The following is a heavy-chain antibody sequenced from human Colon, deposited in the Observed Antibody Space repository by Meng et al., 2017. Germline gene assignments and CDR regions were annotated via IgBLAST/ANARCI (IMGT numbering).Heavy chain of an antibody. J-gene: IGHJ5*02. CDR2: INPNNGGT. V-gene: IGHV1-2*02. D-gene: IGHD6-13*01. CDR1: GYTFTDYY. CDR3: ATTRGAAVGRMIDWFDP. Sequence: GGEGKKPGASVNVSCKASGYTFTDYYMHWVRQAPGQGLEWMGWINPNNGGTNYAQKFQGRVTMTRDTSISTVYMELSSLRSDDTAVFYCATTRGAAVGRMIDWFDPWGQGTLVTVSS.